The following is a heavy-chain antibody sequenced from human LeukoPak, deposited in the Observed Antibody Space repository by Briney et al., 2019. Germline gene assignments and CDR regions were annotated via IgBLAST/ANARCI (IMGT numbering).Heavy chain of an antibody. D-gene: IGHD3-22*01. V-gene: IGHV1-46*01. J-gene: IGHJ3*02. Sequence: AASVKVSCKASGYTFTSFYIHWVRQAPGQGPEWMGIINPSGGSTSYAQKFQGRVTMTRNTSISTAYMELSSLRSEDTAVYYCARGRLRWLLLLDAFDIWGQGTMVTVSS. CDR2: INPSGGST. CDR3: ARGRLRWLLLLDAFDI. CDR1: GYTFTSFY.